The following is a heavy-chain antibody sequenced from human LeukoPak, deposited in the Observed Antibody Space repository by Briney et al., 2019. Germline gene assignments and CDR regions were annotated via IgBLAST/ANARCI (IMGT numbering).Heavy chain of an antibody. CDR2: FDPEDGET. CDR1: GYTLTELS. CDR3: ATGPQLLWFGEFPF. J-gene: IGHJ4*02. D-gene: IGHD3-10*01. Sequence: GASVKVSCKASGYTLTELSMHWVRQAPGKGLEWMGGFDPEDGETIYAQKFQGRVTMTEDTSTDTAYMELSSLRSEDTAVYYCATGPQLLWFGEFPFWGQGTLVTVSS. V-gene: IGHV1-24*01.